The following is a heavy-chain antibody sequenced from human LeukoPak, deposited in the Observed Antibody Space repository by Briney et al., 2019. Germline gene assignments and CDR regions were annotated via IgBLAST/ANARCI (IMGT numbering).Heavy chain of an antibody. V-gene: IGHV4-34*01. CDR1: GGSFSGYS. D-gene: IGHD3-10*01. CDR2: INDSGST. CDR3: ARHGLKYGSDTGYYYYMDV. J-gene: IGHJ6*03. Sequence: PSETLSLTCAVYGGSFSGYSWSWIRQPPGKGLEWIGEINDSGSTNYNPSLKSRVTISVDTSKNQFSLKLRSVTAADTAIYYCARHGLKYGSDTGYYYYMDVWGKGTTVTISS.